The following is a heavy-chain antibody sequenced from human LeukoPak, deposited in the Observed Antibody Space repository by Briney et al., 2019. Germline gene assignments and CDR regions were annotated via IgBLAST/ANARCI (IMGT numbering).Heavy chain of an antibody. CDR3: ARDRRNYYDSSGYYDY. J-gene: IGHJ4*02. D-gene: IGHD3-22*01. CDR2: IKQDGSEK. V-gene: IGHV3-7*01. Sequence: GGCLRLSCAASGFTFSSYWMSWVRQAPGKGLEWVANIKQDGSEKYYVDSVKGRFTISRDNAKNSLYLQMNSLRAEDTAVYYCARDRRNYYDSSGYYDYWGQGTLVTVSS. CDR1: GFTFSSYW.